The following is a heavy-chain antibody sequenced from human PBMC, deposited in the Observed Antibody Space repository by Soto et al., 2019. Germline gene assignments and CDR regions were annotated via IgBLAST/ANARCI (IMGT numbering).Heavy chain of an antibody. V-gene: IGHV3-30-3*01. CDR1: GFTFSSYA. CDR2: ISYDGSNK. J-gene: IGHJ4*02. CDR3: ARDYYDSSGYYYYPQGNIAY. D-gene: IGHD3-22*01. Sequence: QVQLVESGGGVVQPGRSLRLSCAASGFTFSSYAMHWVRQAPGKGLEWVAVISYDGSNKYYADSVKGRFTISRDNSKNTLYLQMNSLRAEDTAVYYCARDYYDSSGYYYYPQGNIAYWGQGTLVTVSS.